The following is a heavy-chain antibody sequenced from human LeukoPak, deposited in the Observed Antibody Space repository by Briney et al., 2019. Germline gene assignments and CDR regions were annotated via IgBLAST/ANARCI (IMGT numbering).Heavy chain of an antibody. V-gene: IGHV4-34*01. D-gene: IGHD5-24*01. J-gene: IGHJ4*02. Sequence: SETLPLTCAVYGGSFSGSYWSWIRQPPGKGLEWIGEVNHSGITNYNPSLKSRVTISVDTSKNQFSLKLSSVTAADTAVYYCRLEMTTTTPNNFDFWGQGTLVTVSS. CDR3: RLEMTTTTPNNFDF. CDR1: GGSFSGSY. CDR2: VNHSGIT.